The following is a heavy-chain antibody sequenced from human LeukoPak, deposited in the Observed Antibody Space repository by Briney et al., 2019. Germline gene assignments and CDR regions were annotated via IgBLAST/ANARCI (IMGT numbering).Heavy chain of an antibody. J-gene: IGHJ3*02. Sequence: GWSLRLSCAASGFTFSSYSMNWGRQAPGKRLQLVSSISSNSSYIYYADSVKGRFTISRDNAKNSLYLQMNSLRAEDTAVYYCARTTYDFWSGYHPTLGGAFDIWGQGTMVTVSS. CDR1: GFTFSSYS. CDR2: ISSNSSYI. D-gene: IGHD3-3*01. CDR3: ARTTYDFWSGYHPTLGGAFDI. V-gene: IGHV3-21*01.